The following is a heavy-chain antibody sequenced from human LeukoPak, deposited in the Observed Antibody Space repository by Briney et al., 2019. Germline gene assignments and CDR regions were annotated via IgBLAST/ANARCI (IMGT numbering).Heavy chain of an antibody. V-gene: IGHV3-74*01. CDR1: GFTFSTYW. Sequence: GRSLRLSCAASGFTFSTYWMHWVRQAPGKGLVWVARSNSDGSATIYADSVKGRFVISRDNSKNTLYLQMSSLRVKDTAMYYCAREWRGFEDYWGQGTLVTVSS. CDR2: SNSDGSAT. J-gene: IGHJ4*02. D-gene: IGHD3-9*01. CDR3: AREWRGFEDY.